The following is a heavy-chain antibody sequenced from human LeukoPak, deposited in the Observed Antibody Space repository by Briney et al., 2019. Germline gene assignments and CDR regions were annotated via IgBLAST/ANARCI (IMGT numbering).Heavy chain of an antibody. Sequence: ASVKVSCKASGYTFNGYYIHWVRQAPGQGPEWMGWINPNSGGTHYAQKFQGTVTMTRDTSISTAYMELSRLRSDDTAIYYCARRYTNSWYDTDYWGQGTLVTVSS. J-gene: IGHJ4*02. CDR1: GYTFNGYY. CDR2: INPNSGGT. D-gene: IGHD6-13*01. V-gene: IGHV1-2*02. CDR3: ARRYTNSWYDTDY.